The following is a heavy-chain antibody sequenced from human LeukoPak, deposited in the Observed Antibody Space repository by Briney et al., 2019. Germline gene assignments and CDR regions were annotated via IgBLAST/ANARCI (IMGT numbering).Heavy chain of an antibody. J-gene: IGHJ4*02. V-gene: IGHV5-51*01. CDR3: VRALGYCSSGSCYYYDY. D-gene: IGHD2-15*01. CDR2: IYPGDSET. CDR1: GYRFSSYW. Sequence: GESLKISCKGSGYRFSSYWIGWVRQMPGKGLEWMGIIYPGDSETRYSPSFQGQVTISADKSISTAYLQWSSLKASDTTMYYCVRALGYCSSGSCYYYDYWGQGTLVTVSS.